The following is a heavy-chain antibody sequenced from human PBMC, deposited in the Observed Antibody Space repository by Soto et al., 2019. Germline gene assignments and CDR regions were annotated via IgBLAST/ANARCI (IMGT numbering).Heavy chain of an antibody. CDR2: ISFDGGDE. CDR3: VRGGWASTPSDY. CDR1: GFSFRTYG. V-gene: IGHV3-33*01. D-gene: IGHD1-26*01. Sequence: QILLLESGGGVVQPGRSLRLSCSASGFSFRTYGMHWVRQAPGKGLEWVAFISFDGGDESYADAVKGRFSVSRDNSTDTLHLQMDILRADDTAFYYCVRGGWASTPSDYWGQGALGTVSS. J-gene: IGHJ4*02.